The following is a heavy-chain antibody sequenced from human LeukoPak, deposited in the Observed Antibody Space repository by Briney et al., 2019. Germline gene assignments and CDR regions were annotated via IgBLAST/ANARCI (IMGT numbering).Heavy chain of an antibody. CDR1: GGSISSSSYY. V-gene: IGHV4-39*07. CDR3: ASIRRDGYPFDY. CDR2: IYYSGST. D-gene: IGHD5-24*01. J-gene: IGHJ4*02. Sequence: SETLSLTCTVSGGSISSSSYYWGWIRQPPGKGLEWIGSIYYSGSTYYNPSLTSRVTVSVDTSKNQFSLRLSSVTAADTAVYYCASIRRDGYPFDYWGQGTLVTVSS.